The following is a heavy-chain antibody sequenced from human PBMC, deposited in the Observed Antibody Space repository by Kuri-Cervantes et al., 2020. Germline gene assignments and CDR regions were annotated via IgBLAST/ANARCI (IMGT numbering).Heavy chain of an antibody. V-gene: IGHV1-46*01. J-gene: IGHJ4*02. CDR2: INPSGGST. Sequence: ASVKVSCKASGYTFTSYYMHWVRQAPGQGLGWMGIINPSGGSTSYAQKFQGRVTMTRDTSTSTVYMELSSLRSEDTAVYYCARVDPAYGGKSHVFDYWGQGTLVTVSS. CDR1: GYTFTSYY. D-gene: IGHD4-23*01. CDR3: ARVDPAYGGKSHVFDY.